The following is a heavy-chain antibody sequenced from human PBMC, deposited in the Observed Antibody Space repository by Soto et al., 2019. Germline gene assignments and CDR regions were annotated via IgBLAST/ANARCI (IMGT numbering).Heavy chain of an antibody. CDR2: ISAYNGNT. D-gene: IGHD2-2*01. V-gene: IGHV1-18*04. Sequence: QVQLVQSGAEVKKPGASVKVSCKASGYTFTSFGINWVRQAPGQGLEWMGWISAYNGNTNYAQKLQGRVTMTTDTSTSTAYVELRSLRSDDTALYYCARDQGGVPAAILYWGQGTLVTVSS. J-gene: IGHJ4*02. CDR1: GYTFTSFG. CDR3: ARDQGGVPAAILY.